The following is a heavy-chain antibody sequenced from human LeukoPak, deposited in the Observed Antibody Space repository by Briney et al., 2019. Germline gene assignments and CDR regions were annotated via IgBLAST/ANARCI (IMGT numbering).Heavy chain of an antibody. CDR2: IYSGGST. Sequence: GGSLRLSCAASGFTVSSNYMSWVRQAPGKGLEWVSVIYSGGSTYYADSVKGRFTISRDNSKNTLYLQMNSLRAEDTAVYYCARRSPYSSSSEGSDYWGQGTLVTVSS. D-gene: IGHD6-6*01. J-gene: IGHJ4*02. CDR3: ARRSPYSSSSEGSDY. CDR1: GFTVSSNY. V-gene: IGHV3-66*02.